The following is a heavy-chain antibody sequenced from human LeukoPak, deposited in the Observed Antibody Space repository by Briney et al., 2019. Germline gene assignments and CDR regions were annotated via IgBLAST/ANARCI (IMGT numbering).Heavy chain of an antibody. CDR3: AAKGNGYTGIYVYAH. V-gene: IGHV3-30*03. Sequence: GGSLRLSCAASGFTFSSYGMHWVRQAPGKGLEWVAVISYDGSNKYYADSVKGRFTISRDNSKNTLYLQMNSLRAEDTAVYYCAAKGNGYTGIYVYAHWGQGALVTVSS. CDR1: GFTFSSYG. D-gene: IGHD1-26*01. J-gene: IGHJ4*02. CDR2: ISYDGSNK.